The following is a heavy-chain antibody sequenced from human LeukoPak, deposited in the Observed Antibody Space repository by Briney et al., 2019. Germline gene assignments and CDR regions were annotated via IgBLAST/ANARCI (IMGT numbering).Heavy chain of an antibody. CDR2: IKQGGSGK. J-gene: IGHJ6*03. CDR1: GFTFSSYW. Sequence: PGGSLRFSCAASGFTFSSYWMSWVRQAPGKGLEWVANIKQGGSGKYYVDSVKGRFTISRDNAKNSLYLQMNSLRAEDTAVYYCARAPSWDFWSGYYLTYYYYYMDVWGKGTTVTVSS. CDR3: ARAPSWDFWSGYYLTYYYYYMDV. D-gene: IGHD3-3*01. V-gene: IGHV3-7*04.